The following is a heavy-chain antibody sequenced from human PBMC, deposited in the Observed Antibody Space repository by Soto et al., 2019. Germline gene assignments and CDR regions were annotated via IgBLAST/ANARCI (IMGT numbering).Heavy chain of an antibody. D-gene: IGHD2-15*01. CDR1: GFSFSNCG. Sequence: QVQLVESGGGVVQPGRSLRLSCAASGFSFSNCGMHWVRQAPGKGLEWVAAISSDGSDKYYSESVKGRFTISRDNSKNTLFLQMNSLRVEDTAVYYWGKGSAVARQELDYWGDGPLVTVSS. V-gene: IGHV3-30*18. J-gene: IGHJ4*01. CDR3: GKGSAVARQELDY. CDR2: ISSDGSDK.